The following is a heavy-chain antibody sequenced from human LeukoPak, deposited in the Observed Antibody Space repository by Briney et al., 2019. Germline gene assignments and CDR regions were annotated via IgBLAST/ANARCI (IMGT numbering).Heavy chain of an antibody. CDR2: IYPGDSDT. CDR3: ALYFDTYYFDY. D-gene: IGHD2-2*02. V-gene: IGHV5-51*01. CDR1: GYTFTSYW. J-gene: IGHJ4*02. Sequence: GESLKIFCKGSGYTFTSYWIGWVRQMPGKNLEWMVIIYPGDSDTRYRPSCQGQVTISADKSISTAYLHWSSLKASDTAMYYCALYFDTYYFDYWGQGTLVTVSS.